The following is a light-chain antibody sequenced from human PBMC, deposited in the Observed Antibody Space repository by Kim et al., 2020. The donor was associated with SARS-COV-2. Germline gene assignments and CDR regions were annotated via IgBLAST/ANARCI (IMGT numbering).Light chain of an antibody. J-gene: IGLJ3*02. Sequence: PGKPNSITCGEANIGGKSVHWYQQRPHQAPILVIFSNSDRPSGIPARFSGYNSGLTATLTTTRVEAGDEAAYYCQVWDSNTDHWVFGGGTQLTVL. CDR2: SNS. V-gene: IGLV3-21*04. CDR3: QVWDSNTDHWV. CDR1: NIGGKS.